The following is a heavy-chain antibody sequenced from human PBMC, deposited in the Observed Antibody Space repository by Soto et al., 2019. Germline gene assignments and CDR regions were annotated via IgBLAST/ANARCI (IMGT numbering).Heavy chain of an antibody. D-gene: IGHD3-22*01. V-gene: IGHV4-59*02. CDR2: MYFGGSF. J-gene: IGHJ5*02. CDR3: ARSYYDSTGFAVDP. CDR1: GASVSHGY. Sequence: SETLSLTCNVSGASVSHGYWSWIRQPPGKGLEWIGFMYFGGSFNYNPSLTSRANKSVETSKNQFSMKLTSVTASDTAVYYCARSYYDSTGFAVDPWGQGTLVTISS.